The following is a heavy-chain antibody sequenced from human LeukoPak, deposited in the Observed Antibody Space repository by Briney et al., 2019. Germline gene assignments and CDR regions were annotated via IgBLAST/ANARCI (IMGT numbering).Heavy chain of an antibody. CDR1: GYSFTSYW. D-gene: IGHD3-9*01. CDR3: ARQGSPIRYFDWLYYMDV. J-gene: IGHJ6*03. Sequence: GESLEISCKGSGYSFTSYWIGWVRQMPGKGLEWMGIIYPGDSDTRYSPSFQGQVTISADKSISTAYLQWSSLKASDTAMYYCARQGSPIRYFDWLYYMDVWGKGTTVTVSS. V-gene: IGHV5-51*01. CDR2: IYPGDSDT.